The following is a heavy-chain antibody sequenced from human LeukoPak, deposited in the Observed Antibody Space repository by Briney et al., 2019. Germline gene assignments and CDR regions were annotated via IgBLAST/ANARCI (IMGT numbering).Heavy chain of an antibody. D-gene: IGHD3-22*01. CDR2: IYYSGGT. CDR1: GGSISSGGYY. CDR3: ARGRAATYYYDSSGYSD. Sequence: SETLSLTCTVSGGSISSGGYYWSWIRQHPGTGLEWIGYIYYSGGTYYNPSLKSRVTISVDTSKNQFSLKLSPVTAADTAVYYCARGRAATYYYDSSGYSDWGQGTLVTVSS. V-gene: IGHV4-31*03. J-gene: IGHJ4*02.